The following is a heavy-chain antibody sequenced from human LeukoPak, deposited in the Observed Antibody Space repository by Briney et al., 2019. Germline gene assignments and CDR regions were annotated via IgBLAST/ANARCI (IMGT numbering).Heavy chain of an antibody. V-gene: IGHV1-2*02. J-gene: IGHJ6*02. CDR3: ARVEEGVADLNLAKYYYYYYGMDV. Sequence: ASVKVSCKASGYTFTGYYMHWVRQAPGQGLEWMGWINPNSGGTNYAQKFQGRVTMTTDTSTSTAYMELRSLRSDDTAVYYCARVEEGVADLNLAKYYYYYYGMDVWGQGTTVTVSS. CDR1: GYTFTGYY. CDR2: INPNSGGT. D-gene: IGHD3-10*01.